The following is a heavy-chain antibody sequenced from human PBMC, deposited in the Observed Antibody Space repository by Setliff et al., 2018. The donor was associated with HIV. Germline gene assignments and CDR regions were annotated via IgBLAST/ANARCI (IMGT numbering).Heavy chain of an antibody. CDR3: ARDRRPWELLGWFDP. V-gene: IGHV3-21*01. J-gene: IGHJ5*02. CDR1: GFTFNSYS. Sequence: GGSLRLSCAASGFTFNSYSMNWVRQAPGKGLEWVSSISSSSSYIYYADSVKGRFTISRDNSKNTLYLQMNSLRAEDTAVYYCARDRRPWELLGWFDPWGQGTLVTVSS. D-gene: IGHD1-26*01. CDR2: ISSSSSYI.